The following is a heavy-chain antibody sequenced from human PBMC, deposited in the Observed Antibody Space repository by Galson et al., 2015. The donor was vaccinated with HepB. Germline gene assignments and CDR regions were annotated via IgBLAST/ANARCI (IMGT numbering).Heavy chain of an antibody. J-gene: IGHJ4*02. Sequence: ETLSLTCSVSGGSINNDYWSWIRQPPGKGLQWIGFIYSNGSTNYNPSLRSRVTISVHTSKNQLSLKLSSVTAADTAVYYCARGGLRRFLEWLEPFDSWGQGTLVTVSS. CDR1: GGSINNDY. CDR3: ARGGLRRFLEWLEPFDS. CDR2: IYSNGST. D-gene: IGHD3-3*01. V-gene: IGHV4-59*01.